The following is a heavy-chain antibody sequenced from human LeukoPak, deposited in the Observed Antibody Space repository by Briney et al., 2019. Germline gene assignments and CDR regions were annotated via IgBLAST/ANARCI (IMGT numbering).Heavy chain of an antibody. Sequence: GGSLRLSCAASGFTFSSYAMSWVRQALGKGLEWVSAISGSGGSTYYADSVKGRFTISRDNSKNTLYLQMNSLRAEDTAVYYCAKDRDIAAAATKDNWFDPWGQGTLVTVSS. CDR3: AKDRDIAAAATKDNWFDP. CDR1: GFTFSSYA. D-gene: IGHD6-13*01. V-gene: IGHV3-23*01. CDR2: ISGSGGST. J-gene: IGHJ5*02.